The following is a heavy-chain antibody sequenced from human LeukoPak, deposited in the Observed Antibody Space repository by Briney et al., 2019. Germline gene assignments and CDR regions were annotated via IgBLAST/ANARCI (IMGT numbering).Heavy chain of an antibody. V-gene: IGHV3-23*01. CDR1: GFTFSSYG. CDR3: AKDRTAGSGSPWYFDY. CDR2: ISGSGGST. J-gene: IGHJ4*02. Sequence: GGSLRLSCAASGFTFSSYGMSWVRQAPGKGLEWVSAISGSGGSTYYADSVKGRFTISRDNSKNTLYLQMNSLRAEDTAVYYCAKDRTAGSGSPWYFDYWGQGTLVTVSS. D-gene: IGHD3-10*01.